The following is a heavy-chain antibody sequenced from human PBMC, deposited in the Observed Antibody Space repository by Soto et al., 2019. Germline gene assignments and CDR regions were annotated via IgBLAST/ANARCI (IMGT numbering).Heavy chain of an antibody. V-gene: IGHV3-7*01. CDR1: GFTFSSYW. Sequence: EVQLVESGGGLVQPGESLRLSCAASGFTFSSYWMSWVRQAPGKGLGWVANTKADESEKYYVDSVKGRFTISRDNAKNSLYLQMNSLRAEDTAVYYCARGDYWDRSFDSWGQGTLVTVSS. CDR3: ARGDYWDRSFDS. D-gene: IGHD2-8*02. J-gene: IGHJ5*01. CDR2: TKADESEK.